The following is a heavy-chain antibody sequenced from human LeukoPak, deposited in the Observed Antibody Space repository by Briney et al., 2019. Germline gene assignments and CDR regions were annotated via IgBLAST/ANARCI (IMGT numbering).Heavy chain of an antibody. Sequence: GGSLRLSCGASGVTLSSNWMSWVRQAPGRGLEWVASINQDGSVKYYVDSVKGRFPISRDNARKSLSLQMNSLGGEDTGVYFCARWGQTSGYYYVDHWGQGPLVTVPS. CDR1: GVTLSSNW. CDR2: INQDGSVK. D-gene: IGHD5-12*01. CDR3: ARWGQTSGYYYVDH. V-gene: IGHV3-7*01. J-gene: IGHJ4*02.